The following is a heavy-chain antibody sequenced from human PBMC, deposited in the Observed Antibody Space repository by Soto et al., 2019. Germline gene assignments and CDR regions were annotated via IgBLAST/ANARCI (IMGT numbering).Heavy chain of an antibody. CDR2: INHSGTT. V-gene: IGHV4-34*01. CDR3: ARSPKSTDFPYYFDF. D-gene: IGHD2-21*01. CDR1: SRSFRYYY. Sequence: PSETLSLTCAVYSRSFRYYYWTWIRQPPGKGLEFIGEINHSGTTHYNPSLKSRVTVSVDTSKNHFSLKMNSVTAADTAVYYCARSPKSTDFPYYFDFWGQGTLVTVSS. J-gene: IGHJ4*02.